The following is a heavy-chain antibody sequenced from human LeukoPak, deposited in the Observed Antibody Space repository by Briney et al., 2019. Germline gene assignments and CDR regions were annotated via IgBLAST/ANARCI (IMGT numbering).Heavy chain of an antibody. CDR1: GFTFSSYS. V-gene: IGHV3-21*01. J-gene: IGHJ4*02. D-gene: IGHD2-2*02. CDR2: ISSSSSYI. Sequence: PGGSLRLSCAASGFTFSSYSMNWVRRAPGKGLEWVSSISSSSSYIYYADSVKGRFTISRDNAKNSLYLQMNSLRAEDTAVYYCARDGPVPAAIGGYYWGQGTLVTVSS. CDR3: ARDGPVPAAIGGYY.